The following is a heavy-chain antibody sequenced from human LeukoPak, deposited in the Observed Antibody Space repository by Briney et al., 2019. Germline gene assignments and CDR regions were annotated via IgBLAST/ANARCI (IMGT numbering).Heavy chain of an antibody. D-gene: IGHD1-20*01. CDR3: ARVRRITGTTDFDY. V-gene: IGHV4-61*01. J-gene: IGHJ4*02. CDR2: INYSGST. CDR1: GGSISSSSYS. Sequence: PSETLSLTCTVSGGSISSSSYSWSWIRQPPGKGLEWIGYINYSGSTNYNPSLKSRVTISVDTSKNQFSVKLSSVTAADTAVYYCARVRRITGTTDFDYWGQGTLVTVSS.